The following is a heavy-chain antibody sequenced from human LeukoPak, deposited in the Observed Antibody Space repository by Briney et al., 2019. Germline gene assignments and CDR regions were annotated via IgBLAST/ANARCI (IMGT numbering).Heavy chain of an antibody. CDR3: ARASGVLRFLDWLGAFDI. Sequence: SGTLSLTCTVSGDSISNYYWSWIRQPPGKGLEWIGYFYYTGSTNYNPSLMSRVTISVDTSKNQFSLKLSSVTAADTAVYYCARASGVLRFLDWLGAFDIWGQGTMVTVSS. J-gene: IGHJ3*02. CDR1: GDSISNYY. V-gene: IGHV4-59*01. D-gene: IGHD3-3*01. CDR2: FYYTGST.